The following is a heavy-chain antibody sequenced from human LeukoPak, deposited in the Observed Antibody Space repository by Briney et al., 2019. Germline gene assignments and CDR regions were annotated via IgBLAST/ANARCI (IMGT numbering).Heavy chain of an antibody. CDR1: GFTFSGSD. D-gene: IGHD3-3*01. V-gene: IGHV3-73*01. J-gene: IGHJ2*01. CDR2: IKTKAESYAR. Sequence: PGGSLRLSCAASGFTFSGSDIHWVRQASGKGGEGVGRIKTKAESYARAYVVSVKGRFTISRDDSKNTAFLQMNSLKTEDTAVYYCSRRIFTADWHLDLWGRGTLVTVSS. CDR3: SRRIFTADWHLDL.